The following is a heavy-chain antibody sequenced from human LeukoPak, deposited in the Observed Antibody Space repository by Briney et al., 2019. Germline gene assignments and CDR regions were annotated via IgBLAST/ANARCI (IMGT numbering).Heavy chain of an antibody. CDR3: AKGSSDSWYSALEC. CDR2: ISASNGNT. V-gene: IGHV3-23*01. Sequence: GGSLRLSCAGSGFTFSSYAMTWVRQAPGKGLKWVSGISASNGNTYHADSVKGRFTISRDNSKGTLYLQMNSLRVEDTAVYYCAKGSSDSWYSALECWGQGTLVTVSS. CDR1: GFTFSSYA. J-gene: IGHJ4*02. D-gene: IGHD3-22*01.